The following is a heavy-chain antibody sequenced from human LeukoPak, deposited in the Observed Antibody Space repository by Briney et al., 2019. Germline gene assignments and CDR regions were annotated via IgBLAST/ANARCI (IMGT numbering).Heavy chain of an antibody. D-gene: IGHD3-22*01. CDR3: AKDMDYYDSSGYFLYFDY. J-gene: IGHJ4*02. V-gene: IGHV3-23*01. CDR1: GFTFSSYA. Sequence: GGSLRLSCAASGFTFSSYAMSWVRQAPGKGLEWVSGISGSTSTAYYPDSVKGRFTISRDNSKNTLYLQMNSLRAEVTAVYYCAKDMDYYDSSGYFLYFDYWGQGTLVTVSS. CDR2: ISGSTSTA.